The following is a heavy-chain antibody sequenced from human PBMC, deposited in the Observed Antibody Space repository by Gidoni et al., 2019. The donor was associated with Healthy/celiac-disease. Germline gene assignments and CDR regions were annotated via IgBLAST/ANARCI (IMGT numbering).Heavy chain of an antibody. D-gene: IGHD1-26*01. V-gene: IGHV1-8*01. Sequence: QVQLVQSGAEVKKPGASVKVSCNASGDTFTSYDINWVRQATGQGLEWMGWMNPNSGNTGYAQKFQGRVTMTRNTSISTAYMELSSLRSEDTAVYYCASSSGSYSPFDYWGQGTLVTVSS. CDR2: MNPNSGNT. CDR1: GDTFTSYD. CDR3: ASSSGSYSPFDY. J-gene: IGHJ4*02.